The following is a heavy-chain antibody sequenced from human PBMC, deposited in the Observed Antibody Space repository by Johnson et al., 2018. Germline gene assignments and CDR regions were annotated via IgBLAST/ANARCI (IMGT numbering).Heavy chain of an antibody. CDR2: IWYDGSNK. Sequence: QVQLVQSGGGVVQPGRSLRLSCAASGFTFSSYGMHWVRQAPGKGLEWVAVIWYDGSNKYYADSVKGRFTISRDNSKNTLYLQMNSLRAEDTAVYYCARDGPFSNYFDYWGQGTLVTVSS. V-gene: IGHV3-33*01. CDR1: GFTFSSYG. J-gene: IGHJ4*02. CDR3: ARDGPFSNYFDY.